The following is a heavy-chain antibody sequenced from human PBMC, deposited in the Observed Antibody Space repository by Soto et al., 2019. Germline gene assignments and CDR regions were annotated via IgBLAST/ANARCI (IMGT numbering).Heavy chain of an antibody. D-gene: IGHD3-16*01. CDR1: GGSVSSGSYY. CDR3: ARGRGYYDSTDFDY. Sequence: AETLSLTCTVSGGSVSSGSYYWVCIRQAPGKGLEWIGYIYYSGGTNYKPSLRSRVTISVDTSKNQYSLKVTSVTSADTAVYYCARGRGYYDSTDFDYWGQGIPVTVSS. CDR2: IYYSGGT. J-gene: IGHJ4*02. V-gene: IGHV4-61*01.